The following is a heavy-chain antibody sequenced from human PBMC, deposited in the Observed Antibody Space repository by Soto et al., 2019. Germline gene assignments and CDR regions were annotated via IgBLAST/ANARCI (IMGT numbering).Heavy chain of an antibody. J-gene: IGHJ4*02. CDR1: GFTFRNYA. Sequence: GGSLRLSCAASGFTFRNYAMSWVRQAPGKGLEWVSLITSSSDNTYYADSVKGRSTISRDNSKNTLDLQMNSLRAEDTAIYYCAKDLYGDYDFACWGQGTLVTVSS. CDR2: ITSSSDNT. CDR3: AKDLYGDYDFAC. V-gene: IGHV3-23*01. D-gene: IGHD4-17*01.